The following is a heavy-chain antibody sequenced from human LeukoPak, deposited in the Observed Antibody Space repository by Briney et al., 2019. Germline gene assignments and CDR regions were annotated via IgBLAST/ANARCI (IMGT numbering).Heavy chain of an antibody. Sequence: PSETLSLTCAVSGGSISSGGHSWSWIRQPPGKGLEWIGYIYHSGSTYYNPSLKSRVTISVDRSKNQFSLKLSSVTAADTAVYYCARVVVDPRDYGDYVNAFDIWGQGTMVTVSS. CDR2: IYHSGST. D-gene: IGHD4-17*01. J-gene: IGHJ3*02. CDR3: ARVVVDPRDYGDYVNAFDI. CDR1: GGSISSGGHS. V-gene: IGHV4-30-2*01.